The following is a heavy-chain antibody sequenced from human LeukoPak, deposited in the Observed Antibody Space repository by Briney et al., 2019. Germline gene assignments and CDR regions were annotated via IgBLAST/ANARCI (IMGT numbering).Heavy chain of an antibody. V-gene: IGHV3-74*01. Sequence: GSLRLSCAASGFTFSNYWMHWVRQAPGKGLVWVSRTNSDGSTTSHADSVKGRFTISRDNAKNSLYLQMNSLRAEDTAVYYCAREMDMITFGGVIVPASFDYWGQGTLVTVSS. J-gene: IGHJ4*02. D-gene: IGHD3-16*02. CDR1: GFTFSNYW. CDR2: TNSDGSTT. CDR3: AREMDMITFGGVIVPASFDY.